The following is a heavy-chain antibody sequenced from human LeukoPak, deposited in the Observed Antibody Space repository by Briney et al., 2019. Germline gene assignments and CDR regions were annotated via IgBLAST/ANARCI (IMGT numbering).Heavy chain of an antibody. CDR3: ARVPRSWYSLAADYGMDV. Sequence: ASVKVSCKASGYTFTSYDINWVRQATGQGLEWMGWMNPNSGNTGYAQKFQGRVTMTRNTSISTAYMELSSLRSEDTAVYYCARVPRSWYSLAADYGMDVWGQGTTVTVSS. V-gene: IGHV1-8*01. J-gene: IGHJ6*02. CDR1: GYTFTSYD. CDR2: MNPNSGNT. D-gene: IGHD6-13*01.